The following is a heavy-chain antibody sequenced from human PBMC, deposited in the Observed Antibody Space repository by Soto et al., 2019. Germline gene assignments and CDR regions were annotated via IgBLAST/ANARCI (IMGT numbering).Heavy chain of an antibody. V-gene: IGHV1-69*13. J-gene: IGHJ4*02. CDR3: ARVGSRDAYNYVLDY. D-gene: IGHD1-1*01. CDR1: GGIHSSLT. CDR2: ILPLSGTP. Sequence: ASVKVSCKASGGIHSSLTFSWVRQAPGQGLEWMGGILPLSGTPKYAQKFQGRLTITADEYRATTYMELSSLTSEDTAIYYCARVGSRDAYNYVLDYWGQGTLVTVSS.